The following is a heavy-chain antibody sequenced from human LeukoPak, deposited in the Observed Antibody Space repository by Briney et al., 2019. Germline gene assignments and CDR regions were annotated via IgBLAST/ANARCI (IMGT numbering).Heavy chain of an antibody. D-gene: IGHD1-14*01. Sequence: SETLSLTCTVSGGSISSYYWSWIRQPPGKGLEWIGYIYYSGSTNYNPSLKSRVTISVDTSKNQFSLKLSSVTAADTAVYYCARGLTTLDYWGQATLVTVSS. CDR2: IYYSGST. CDR3: ARGLTTLDY. J-gene: IGHJ4*02. CDR1: GGSISSYY. V-gene: IGHV4-59*01.